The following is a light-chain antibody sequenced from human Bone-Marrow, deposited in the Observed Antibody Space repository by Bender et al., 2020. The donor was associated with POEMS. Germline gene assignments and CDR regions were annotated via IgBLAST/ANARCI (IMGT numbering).Light chain of an antibody. Sequence: QSALTQPASVSGSPGQSITISCTGASSDVGAYNLVSWYQQHQGKAPKLLIYEVRKRPSGVPDRFSGSKSGNTASLTISGLQAEDEADYYCCSYADTYTWVFGGGTKLTVL. CDR1: SSDVGAYNL. V-gene: IGLV2-23*02. J-gene: IGLJ3*02. CDR2: EVR. CDR3: CSYADTYTWV.